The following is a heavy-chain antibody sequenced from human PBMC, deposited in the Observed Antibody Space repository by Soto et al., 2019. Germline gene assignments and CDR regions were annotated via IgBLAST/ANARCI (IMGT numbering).Heavy chain of an antibody. D-gene: IGHD3-10*02. CDR1: GGSISSGPYY. CDR2: VYYSGST. Sequence: TLSLTCNVSGGSISSGPYYWNWIRQLPGTGPEWIGYVYYSGSTYYKPYLNSRMSITLDKSKNQFSLKLHSMTGADSAVYYCARGCTTMLSHDFDFWGPGSLVTVSS. CDR3: ARGCTTMLSHDFDF. V-gene: IGHV4-31*02. J-gene: IGHJ4*02.